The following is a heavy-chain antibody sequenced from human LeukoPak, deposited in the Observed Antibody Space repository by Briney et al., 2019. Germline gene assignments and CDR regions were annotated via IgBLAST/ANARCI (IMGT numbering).Heavy chain of an antibody. Sequence: GGSLRLSCAASGFTFSSYGMHWVRQAPGKGLEWVAFIRYDGSNKYYADSVKGRFTISRDNSKNTLYLQMNSLRAEDTAVYYCAIMDIVVVPAAIRGYFDYWCQGTLVTVSS. D-gene: IGHD2-2*02. CDR1: GFTFSSYG. CDR3: AIMDIVVVPAAIRGYFDY. V-gene: IGHV3-30*02. CDR2: IRYDGSNK. J-gene: IGHJ4*02.